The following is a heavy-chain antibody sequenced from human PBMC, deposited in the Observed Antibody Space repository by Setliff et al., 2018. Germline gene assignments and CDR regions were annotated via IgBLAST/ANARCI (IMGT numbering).Heavy chain of an antibody. CDR3: AKDNGPWSPPEY. Sequence: ASVKVSCKVSGYTFTDYYMHWVQQAPGKGLEWMGLVDPEDGETIYADSVKGRFTISRDNSKNTLYLQMNSLRAEDTAVYYCAKDNGPWSPPEYWGQGTLVTVSS. D-gene: IGHD2-8*02. CDR1: GYTFTDYY. J-gene: IGHJ4*02. CDR2: VDPEDGET. V-gene: IGHV1-69-2*01.